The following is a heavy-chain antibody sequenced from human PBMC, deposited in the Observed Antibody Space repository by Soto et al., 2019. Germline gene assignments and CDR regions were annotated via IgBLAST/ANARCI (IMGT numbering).Heavy chain of an antibody. V-gene: IGHV3-23*01. J-gene: IGHJ4*02. Sequence: GRSLRLSCAASGFTFSTYAMSWVRQPPGKGLEWVSSISGSGAYTYYADSVQGRFTISRDNSKNTLNLQMNSLRAEDTAVYYCAIDRHPYSTKYYFDYWGQGTLVTVSS. CDR3: AIDRHPYSTKYYFDY. D-gene: IGHD2-2*01. CDR1: GFTFSTYA. CDR2: ISGSGAYT.